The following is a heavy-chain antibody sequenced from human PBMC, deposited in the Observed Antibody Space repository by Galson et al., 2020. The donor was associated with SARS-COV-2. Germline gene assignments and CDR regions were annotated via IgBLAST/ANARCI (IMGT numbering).Heavy chain of an antibody. V-gene: IGHV4-4*02. J-gene: IGHJ4*02. CDR1: GGSISNNDW. CDR3: ARISGYDWTGNDY. CDR2: ISQSVTT. Sequence: SETLSLTCTVSGGSISNNDWWSWVRQPPGKGLEWIGEISQSVTTHYNPSLKSRVTISGDKSKNQISLKLSSVTAADTAVYYCARISGYDWTGNDYWGQGTLVTVSS. D-gene: IGHD5-12*01.